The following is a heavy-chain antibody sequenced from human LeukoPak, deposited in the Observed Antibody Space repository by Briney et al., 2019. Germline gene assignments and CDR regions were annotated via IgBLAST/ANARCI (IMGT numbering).Heavy chain of an antibody. CDR1: GFTFSSYA. Sequence: GGSLRLSCAASGFTFSSYAMHWVRQAPGKGLEYVSAISSNGGSTYYADSVKGRFTISRDNSKNTLYLQMGSLRAEDMAVYYCARWSYGDYALDYWGQGTLVTVSS. CDR3: ARWSYGDYALDY. J-gene: IGHJ4*02. V-gene: IGHV3-64*02. CDR2: ISSNGGST. D-gene: IGHD4-17*01.